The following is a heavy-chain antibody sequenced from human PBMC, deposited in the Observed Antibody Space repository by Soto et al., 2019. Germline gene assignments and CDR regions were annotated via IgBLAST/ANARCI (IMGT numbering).Heavy chain of an antibody. D-gene: IGHD1-26*01. J-gene: IGHJ4*02. CDR2: IYWDDDN. Sequence: QITLKESGPTLVKPTQTLTLTCTFSGFSLSTSGVGVGWIRQPPGKALEWLALIYWDDDNRYSPSLKSRLPITKDPSKHQVVLTMTTMAPADTATYSCAHRRSPAGIDYWGQGTLVTVSS. V-gene: IGHV2-5*02. CDR3: AHRRSPAGIDY. CDR1: GFSLSTSGVG.